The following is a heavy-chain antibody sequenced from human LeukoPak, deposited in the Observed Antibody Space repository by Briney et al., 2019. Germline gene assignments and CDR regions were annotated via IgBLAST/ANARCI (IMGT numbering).Heavy chain of an antibody. V-gene: IGHV4-34*01. CDR3: ARGYCSGGSCYGLNWFDP. CDR2: INHSGST. Sequence: SETLSLTCAVYGGPFSGYYWSWIRQPPGKGLEWIGEINHSGSTNYNPSLKSRVTISVDTSKNQFSLKLSSVTAADTAVYYCARGYCSGGSCYGLNWFDPWGQGTLVTVSS. CDR1: GGPFSGYY. J-gene: IGHJ5*02. D-gene: IGHD2-15*01.